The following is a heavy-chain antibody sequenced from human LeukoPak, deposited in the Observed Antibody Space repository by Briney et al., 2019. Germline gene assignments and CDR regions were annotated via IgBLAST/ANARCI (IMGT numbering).Heavy chain of an antibody. CDR3: ARERDDYGGNPKYYFDS. J-gene: IGHJ4*02. V-gene: IGHV4-59*01. Sequence: PSETLPLTCTVSGGPISKYHWIWLRHPPGKGREWFGYIHYCGRTNSNSSLKSRVTISVDTSKNQFSLRLNSVTAADTAMYYCARERDDYGGNPKYYFDSWGQGSLVTVSS. D-gene: IGHD4-23*01. CDR2: IHYCGRT. CDR1: GGPISKYH.